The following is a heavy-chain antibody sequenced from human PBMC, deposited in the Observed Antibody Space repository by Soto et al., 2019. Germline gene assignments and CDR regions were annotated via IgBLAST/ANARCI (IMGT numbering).Heavy chain of an antibody. Sequence: SETLSLTCAVYGGSFGGYFWNWVRQSPGKGLEWIGEINYSGYTNYNPSLKSRVTISVDTPKNQFSLNLSSVTAADTAVYYCARHLADCGGDCYSLDDWGQGALVTVAS. CDR2: INYSGYT. J-gene: IGHJ4*02. CDR3: ARHLADCGGDCYSLDD. D-gene: IGHD2-21*02. V-gene: IGHV4-34*01. CDR1: GGSFGGYF.